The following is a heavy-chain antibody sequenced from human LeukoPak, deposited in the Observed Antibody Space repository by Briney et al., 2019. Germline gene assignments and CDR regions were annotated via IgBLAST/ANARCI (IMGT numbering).Heavy chain of an antibody. CDR2: IYHSGTT. V-gene: IGHV4-28*03. D-gene: IGHD2-2*02. Sequence: SDTLSLTCAVSGYSITSSSWWGWIRQPPGKGLEWIGYIYHSGTTYYNPSLQSRVTISVDTSKNQFSLKLSSVIAADTAVYYCARERGPGLYDFYFDYWGQGTLVTVSS. CDR3: ARERGPGLYDFYFDY. CDR1: GYSITSSSW. J-gene: IGHJ4*02.